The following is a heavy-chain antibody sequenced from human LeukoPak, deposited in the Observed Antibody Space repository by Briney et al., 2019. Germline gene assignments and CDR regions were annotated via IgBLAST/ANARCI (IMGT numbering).Heavy chain of an antibody. J-gene: IGHJ4*02. CDR2: ISSSSSTI. D-gene: IGHD2-2*01. CDR1: GFTFSSYG. V-gene: IGHV3-48*04. CDR3: ARDRGSNNYFDH. Sequence: GGSLRLSCAASGFTFSSYGMTWVRQAPGKGLEWVSYISSSSSTIYYADSVKGRFTISRDNANSSLFLQMNSLRAGDTALYYCARDRGSNNYFDHWGQGTLVTVSS.